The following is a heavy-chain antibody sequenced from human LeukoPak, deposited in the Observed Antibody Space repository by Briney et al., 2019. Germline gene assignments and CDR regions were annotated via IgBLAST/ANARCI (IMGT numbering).Heavy chain of an antibody. D-gene: IGHD6-19*01. J-gene: IGHJ3*02. CDR1: GFTFSSYS. Sequence: PGGSLRLSCAASGFTFSSYSMNWARQAPGKGLEWVAVISYDGSNKYYADSVKGRFTISRDNSKNTLYLQMNSLRAEDTAVYYCARGDSSGWFDAFDIWGQGTMVTVSS. V-gene: IGHV3-30*03. CDR3: ARGDSSGWFDAFDI. CDR2: ISYDGSNK.